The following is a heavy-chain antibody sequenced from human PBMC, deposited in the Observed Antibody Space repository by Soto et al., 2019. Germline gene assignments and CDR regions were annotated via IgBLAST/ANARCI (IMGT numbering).Heavy chain of an antibody. CDR3: AIVAYYYYGMDV. CDR1: GFSFSTYV. J-gene: IGHJ6*02. CDR2: ISDGSRNI. Sequence: EVLLVESGGGLVKPGGSLRRSCAGSGFSFSTYVMNWVRQAPGKGLEWISFISDGSRNIYYADSVKGRFTISRDNAKACLYLQMNRLRAEYTALYYCAIVAYYYYGMDVWGQGTTFTVSS. V-gene: IGHV3-21*01.